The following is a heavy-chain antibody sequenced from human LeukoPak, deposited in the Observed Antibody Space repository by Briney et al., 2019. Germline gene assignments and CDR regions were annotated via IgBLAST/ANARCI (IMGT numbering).Heavy chain of an antibody. V-gene: IGHV4-61*02. J-gene: IGHJ5*02. CDR1: GGSISSGSYY. CDR3: ARERRWLRWNWFDP. CDR2: IYTSGST. Sequence: SETLSLTCTVSGGSISSGSYYWSWIRQPAGKGLEWIGRIYTSGSTHYNPSLKSRVTISVDTSKNQFSLKLSSVTAADTAVYYCARERRWLRWNWFDPWGQGTLVTVSS. D-gene: IGHD5-12*01.